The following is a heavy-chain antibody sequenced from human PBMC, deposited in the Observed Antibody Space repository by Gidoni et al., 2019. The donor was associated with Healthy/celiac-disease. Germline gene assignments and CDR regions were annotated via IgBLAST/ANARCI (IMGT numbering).Heavy chain of an antibody. CDR1: GFTFSSYA. V-gene: IGHV3-23*01. J-gene: IGHJ4*02. Sequence: EVQLLESGGGLVQPGGSLRLSCAASGFTFSSYAMSWVRQAPGKGLEWVSAIRGSGGSTYYADSVKGRFTISRDNSKNTLYLQMNSLRAEDTAVYYCARLEPRLYYFDYWGQGTLVTVSS. CDR3: ARLEPRLYYFDY. CDR2: IRGSGGST. D-gene: IGHD1-1*01.